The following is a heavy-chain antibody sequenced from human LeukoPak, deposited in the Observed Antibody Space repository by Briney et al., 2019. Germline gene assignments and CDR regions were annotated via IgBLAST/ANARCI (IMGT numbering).Heavy chain of an antibody. V-gene: IGHV1-2*02. Sequence: ASVKVSCKASGYTFTGYYMHWVRQAPGQGLEWMGWINPNSGGTNYAQKFQDRLTMTRDTSTSTASLELSSLRSDDTVVYYCARDLSTSATWELDFWGQGTLVTVSS. D-gene: IGHD6-25*01. CDR1: GYTFTGYY. CDR2: INPNSGGT. J-gene: IGHJ4*02. CDR3: ARDLSTSATWELDF.